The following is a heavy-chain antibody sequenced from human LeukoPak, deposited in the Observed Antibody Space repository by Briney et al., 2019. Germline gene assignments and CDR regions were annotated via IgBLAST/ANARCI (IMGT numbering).Heavy chain of an antibody. J-gene: IGHJ4*02. V-gene: IGHV3-30*18. Sequence: GGSLRLTCAVSGFTFSSYCRHWVRQAPGKGLEWVAFISYDGSNKYYADSEKGRFTISRDKSKNSLYQQMKSLRAEDTAVYYCAKDSWSAVAAHYDYWGQGTLVTVSS. D-gene: IGHD6-19*01. CDR2: ISYDGSNK. CDR1: GFTFSSYC. CDR3: AKDSWSAVAAHYDY.